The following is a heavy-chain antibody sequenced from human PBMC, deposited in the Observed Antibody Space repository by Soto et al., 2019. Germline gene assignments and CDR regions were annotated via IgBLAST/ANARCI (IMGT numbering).Heavy chain of an antibody. Sequence: GSLRLSCAASGFTFSSYAMSWVRQAPGKGLEWVSAISGSGGSTYYADSVKGRFTISRDNSKNTLYLQMNSLRAEDTAVYYCAKAYCSGGSCYCVDYWGQGTLVTVSS. J-gene: IGHJ4*02. CDR3: AKAYCSGGSCYCVDY. CDR1: GFTFSSYA. CDR2: ISGSGGST. V-gene: IGHV3-23*01. D-gene: IGHD2-15*01.